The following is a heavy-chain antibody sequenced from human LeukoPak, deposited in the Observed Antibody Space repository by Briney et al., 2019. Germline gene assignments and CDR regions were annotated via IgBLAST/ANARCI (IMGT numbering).Heavy chain of an antibody. V-gene: IGHV4-59*01. CDR2: IYYSGST. D-gene: IGHD3-3*01. CDR1: GGSISSYY. Sequence: SETLSLTCTVSGGSISSYYWSWIRQPPGKGLEWLGYIYYSGSTNYNPSLKSRVTISVDTSKNQFSLKLSSVTAADTAVYYCARSLWSGYYLALDYWGQGTLVTVSS. CDR3: ARSLWSGYYLALDY. J-gene: IGHJ4*02.